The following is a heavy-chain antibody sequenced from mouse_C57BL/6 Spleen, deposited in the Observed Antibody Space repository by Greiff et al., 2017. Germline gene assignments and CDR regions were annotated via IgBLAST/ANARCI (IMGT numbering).Heavy chain of an antibody. V-gene: IGHV1-15*01. J-gene: IGHJ4*01. CDR2: IDPETGGT. D-gene: IGHD2-2*01. CDR3: TRGVTTWEYYYAMDY. CDR1: GYTFTDYE. Sequence: VQLQESGAELVRPGASVTLSCKASGYTFTDYEMHWVKQTPVHGLEWIGAIDPETGGTAYNQKFKGKAILTADKSSSTAYMELRSLTSEDSAVYYCTRGVTTWEYYYAMDYWGQGTSVTVSS.